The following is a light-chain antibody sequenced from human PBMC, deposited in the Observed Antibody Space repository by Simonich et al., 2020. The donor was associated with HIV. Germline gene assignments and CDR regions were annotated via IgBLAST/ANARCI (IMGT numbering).Light chain of an antibody. Sequence: DIVMTQSPDSLAVSLGERATINCKSSQSVLYSSNNKNYLAWYQQKPGQPPKLLIYWASTRESVVPDRCSGSGSGTDFTLSISSVQAEDVVAYYCQKFFGTPTFGGGTKVEIK. CDR2: WAS. V-gene: IGKV4-1*01. CDR1: QSVLYSSNNKNY. J-gene: IGKJ4*01. CDR3: QKFFGTPT.